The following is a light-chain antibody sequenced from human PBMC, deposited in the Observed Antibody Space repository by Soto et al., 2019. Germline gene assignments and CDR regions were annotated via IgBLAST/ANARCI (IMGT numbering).Light chain of an antibody. Sequence: QSALTQPASMSGSPGQSIAISCTGTSSDVGAYDFVSWYQQHPDKAPKLMIYEVSHRPSGVSYRFSGSKSVNMATLTISGLQAEDEADYYCSSYTTSSTRVFGTGTKVTVL. J-gene: IGLJ1*01. V-gene: IGLV2-14*03. CDR1: SSDVGAYDF. CDR2: EVS. CDR3: SSYTTSSTRV.